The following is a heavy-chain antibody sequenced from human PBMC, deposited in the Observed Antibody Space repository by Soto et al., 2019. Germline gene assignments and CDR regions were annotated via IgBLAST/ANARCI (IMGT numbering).Heavy chain of an antibody. J-gene: IGHJ4*02. D-gene: IGHD1-1*01. Sequence: QVQLVQSGHEVKRPASSVKVSCKASGGTFSGFAVSWVRQAPGQGLEWLGAIIPFFGTTFYAHKFQGRVTITTDESSNTVYLDLSSLTSEDTALYYCATLASPYSTGTSDSVASHWGQGTLVTVS. V-gene: IGHV1-69*01. CDR1: GGTFSGFA. CDR2: IIPFFGTT. CDR3: ATLASPYSTGTSDSVASH.